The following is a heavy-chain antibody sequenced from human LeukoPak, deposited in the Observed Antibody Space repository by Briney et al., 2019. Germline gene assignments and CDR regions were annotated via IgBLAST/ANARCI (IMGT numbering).Heavy chain of an antibody. V-gene: IGHV3-74*01. D-gene: IGHD3-10*01. CDR3: ARDLVLLWFGESGYGMDV. J-gene: IGHJ6*02. CDR2: INSDGSST. CDR1: GFTFSSYW. Sequence: GGSLRLSCAASGFTFSSYWMYWVRQAPGKGLVWVSRINSDGSSTSYADSVKGRLTISRDNAKNTLYLQMNSLRAEDTAVYYCARDLVLLWFGESGYGMDVWGQGTTVTVSS.